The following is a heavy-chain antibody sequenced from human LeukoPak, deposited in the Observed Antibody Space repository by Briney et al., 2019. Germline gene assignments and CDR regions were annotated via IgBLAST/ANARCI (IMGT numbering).Heavy chain of an antibody. D-gene: IGHD5-18*01. CDR2: IKKDGSEK. CDR3: ARHLSGVTGYTYGRGIDY. J-gene: IGHJ4*02. V-gene: IGHV3-7*01. Sequence: GGSLRLSCAASGFTFSSYWMSWVRQAPGKGLEWVANIKKDGSEKYYVDSVKGRFTISRDNAKASLYLQMISLRAEDTAVYYCARHLSGVTGYTYGRGIDYWGQGTLVTVSS. CDR1: GFTFSSYW.